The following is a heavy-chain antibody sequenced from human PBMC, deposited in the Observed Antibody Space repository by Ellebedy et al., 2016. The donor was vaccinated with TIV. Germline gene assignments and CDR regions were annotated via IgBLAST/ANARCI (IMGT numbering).Heavy chain of an antibody. CDR1: GYTFTSYY. D-gene: IGHD2-2*01. Sequence: AASVKVSCKASGYTFTSYYIHWARQAPGQGLEWMGVINPSDTTTSYAQKFRGRVTMTRDTSTSTVNMEVSSLRSEDTAVYYCAVLNSGPGYCSSTNCSPFDYWGQGTLVTVSS. V-gene: IGHV1-46*01. J-gene: IGHJ4*02. CDR2: INPSDTTT. CDR3: AVLNSGPGYCSSTNCSPFDY.